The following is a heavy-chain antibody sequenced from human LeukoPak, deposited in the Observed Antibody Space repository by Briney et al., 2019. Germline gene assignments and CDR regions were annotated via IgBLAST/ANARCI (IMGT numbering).Heavy chain of an antibody. CDR1: GGSISNYY. V-gene: IGHV4-59*08. Sequence: SETLSLTCTVSGGSISNYYWSWIRQPPGKGLEWIGYIFYSGSTNYNPSLRSRLTISLDTSKNQFSLKLSSVTAADTAVYYCARHERYFGMNWFDPWGQGTLVTVSS. D-gene: IGHD3-9*01. CDR2: IFYSGST. CDR3: ARHERYFGMNWFDP. J-gene: IGHJ5*02.